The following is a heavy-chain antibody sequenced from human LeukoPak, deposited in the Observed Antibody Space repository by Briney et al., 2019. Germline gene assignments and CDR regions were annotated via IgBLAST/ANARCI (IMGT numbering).Heavy chain of an antibody. Sequence: GGSLRLSCAASGFTFSSYEMNWVRQAPGKGLEWVSYISSSGFNIYYADSVKGRFTISRDNAKNSLYLQMNSLRAEDTAVYYCAGQSRLGYCSGGSCYSQPFDPWGQETLVTVSS. V-gene: IGHV3-48*03. J-gene: IGHJ5*02. CDR2: ISSSGFNI. D-gene: IGHD2-15*01. CDR1: GFTFSSYE. CDR3: AGQSRLGYCSGGSCYSQPFDP.